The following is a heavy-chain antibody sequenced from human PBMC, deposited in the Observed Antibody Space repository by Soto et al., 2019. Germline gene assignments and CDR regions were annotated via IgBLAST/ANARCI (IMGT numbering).Heavy chain of an antibody. D-gene: IGHD3-22*01. CDR1: GCPFSSYG. Sequence: PGGSLRLSCASSGCPFSSYGMHWVRQAPGKGLEWVAVISYDGSNKYYADSVKGRFTISRDNSKNTLYLQMNSLRAEDTAVYYCAKVGGTYYYDSSGYYTSARGAEYFQHWGQGTLVTVSS. CDR3: AKVGGTYYYDSSGYYTSARGAEYFQH. J-gene: IGHJ1*01. CDR2: ISYDGSNK. V-gene: IGHV3-30*18.